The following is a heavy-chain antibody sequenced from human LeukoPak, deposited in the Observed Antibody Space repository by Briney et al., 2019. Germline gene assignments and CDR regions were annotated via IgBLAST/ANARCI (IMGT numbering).Heavy chain of an antibody. D-gene: IGHD3-10*01. CDR2: ISYDGTNK. J-gene: IGHJ4*02. Sequence: GGSLRLSCAASGFTFSTYPILWVRQAPGKGLEWVAVISYDGTNKYFADSVKGRFAISRDNSKSTLYLQMNRLRPEDTALYYCARGHYYASGKIDYWGQGTLVTVSP. CDR1: GFTFSTYP. CDR3: ARGHYYASGKIDY. V-gene: IGHV3-30*09.